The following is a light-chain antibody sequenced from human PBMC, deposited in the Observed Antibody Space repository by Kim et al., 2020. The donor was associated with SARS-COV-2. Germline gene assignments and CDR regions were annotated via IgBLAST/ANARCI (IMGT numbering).Light chain of an antibody. Sequence: QAGLTQPPSVSKGLRQTATLTCTGNSNNVGNQGAAWLQQHQSHPPKLLSYRNNNRPSGISERLSASRSGNTASLTITGLQPEDVADYYCSAWDNSLSSWVFGRGTQLTV. J-gene: IGLJ2*01. CDR3: SAWDNSLSSWV. CDR1: SNNVGNQG. CDR2: RNN. V-gene: IGLV10-54*01.